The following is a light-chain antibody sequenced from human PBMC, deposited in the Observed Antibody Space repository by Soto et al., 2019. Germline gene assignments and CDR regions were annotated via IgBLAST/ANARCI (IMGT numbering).Light chain of an antibody. J-gene: IGLJ2*01. CDR2: DAS. CDR3: SSYTSSRTVV. Sequence: QSALTQPASVSGSPGQSITISCTGTSSDVGGYNYVSWYQQHPGKAPKLMIYDASNRPSGVSNRFSGSKSGNTASLTISGLQAEDEADYYCSSYTSSRTVVFGGGTKLTVL. V-gene: IGLV2-14*01. CDR1: SSDVGGYNY.